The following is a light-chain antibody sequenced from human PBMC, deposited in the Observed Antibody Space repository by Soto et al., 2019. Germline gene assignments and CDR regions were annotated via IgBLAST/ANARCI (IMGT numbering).Light chain of an antibody. CDR1: QSISVW. CDR3: QQYSSYSPET. V-gene: IGKV1-5*03. J-gene: IGKJ1*01. CDR2: KAS. Sequence: DIQMTQSPSTLSASIGDRVTITCRANQSISVWLAWYQQKPGKAPKVLIYKASRLESGVPSRFSGSGSGTEFTLTISSLQPDDSATYYCQQYSSYSPETSGQGTKVEIK.